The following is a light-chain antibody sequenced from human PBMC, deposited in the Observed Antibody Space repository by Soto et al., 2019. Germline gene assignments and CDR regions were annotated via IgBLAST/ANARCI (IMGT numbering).Light chain of an antibody. V-gene: IGKV1-39*01. CDR3: QQSYSTPYT. Sequence: DIQMTQSPSSLSASVGDRVTITCRASQSISSYLNWYQQKPGKAPKLLIYAASSLQSGVPSRFSVNGSGTDFTLTISSLQPEDFATYYCQQSYSTPYTFGQGTKLEIK. CDR2: AAS. J-gene: IGKJ2*01. CDR1: QSISSY.